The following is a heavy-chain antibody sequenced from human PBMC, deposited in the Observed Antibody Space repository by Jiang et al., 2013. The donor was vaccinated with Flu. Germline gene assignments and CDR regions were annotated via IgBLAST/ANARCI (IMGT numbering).Heavy chain of an antibody. V-gene: IGHV4-59*01. D-gene: IGHD3-9*01. CDR3: ARDISGWVY. J-gene: IGHJ4*02. Sequence: GLVKPSETLSLTCTVSRGSINDYYWTWIRQPPGKGLEWIGYIYYSGSTNYNPSLKSRVTISVDTSKNQFSLKLSSVTAADTAVYYCARDISGWVYWGQGTLVTVSS. CDR1: RGSINDYY. CDR2: IYYSGST.